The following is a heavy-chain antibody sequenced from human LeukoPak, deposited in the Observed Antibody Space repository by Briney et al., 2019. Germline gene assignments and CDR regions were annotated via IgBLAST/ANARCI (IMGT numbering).Heavy chain of an antibody. D-gene: IGHD5-24*01. CDR2: INHSGST. CDR3: ARFLGRDGYKKRYFDY. CDR1: GGSFGGYY. Sequence: PSETLSLTCAVYGGSFGGYYWSWIRQPPGKGLEWIGEINHSGSTNYNPSLKSRVTIPVDTSKNQFSLKLSSVTAADTAVYYCARFLGRDGYKKRYFDYWGQGTLVTVSS. V-gene: IGHV4-34*01. J-gene: IGHJ4*02.